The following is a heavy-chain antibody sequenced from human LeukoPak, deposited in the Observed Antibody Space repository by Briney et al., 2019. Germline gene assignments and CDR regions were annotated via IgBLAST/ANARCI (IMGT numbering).Heavy chain of an antibody. CDR3: ARDGCSGGSCALVRAY. V-gene: IGHV3-53*01. CDR2: IFSSGPP. J-gene: IGHJ4*02. CDR1: GFNVSNNY. Sequence: GGSLRLSCAASGFNVSNNYMNWVRQAPGKGLEWVSVIFSSGPPYYADSVKGRFIISRGTSKNALSLPMNSLRTEDTAVYYCARDGCSGGSCALVRAYWGQGTLVTVSS. D-gene: IGHD2-15*01.